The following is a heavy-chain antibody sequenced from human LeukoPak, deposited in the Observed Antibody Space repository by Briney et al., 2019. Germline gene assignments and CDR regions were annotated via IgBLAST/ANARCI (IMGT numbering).Heavy chain of an antibody. CDR3: ASRPPRGSTWYYFDY. V-gene: IGHV3-11*04. Sequence: GGSLRLSCAASGFTFSGYQMNWIRQAPGKGLEWVSYISSSGTTIYYADFVKGRFAISRDNAKNSLYLQMNSLRADDTAVYYCASRPPRGSTWYYFDYWGQGTLVTVSS. J-gene: IGHJ4*02. CDR1: GFTFSGYQ. D-gene: IGHD6-13*01. CDR2: ISSSGTTI.